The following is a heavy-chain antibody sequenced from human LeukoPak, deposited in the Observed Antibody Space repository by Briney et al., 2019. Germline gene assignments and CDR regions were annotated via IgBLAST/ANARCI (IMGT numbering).Heavy chain of an antibody. D-gene: IGHD1-26*01. Sequence: TGGSLRLSCAASGFTFSTYAMSWVRQAPGKGPEWVSAISGSGGSTYYADSVKGRFTISRDNSKNTLYLQMNSLRAEDTAVYYCAKGREWELNPWGQGTLVTVSS. CDR1: GFTFSTYA. J-gene: IGHJ4*02. V-gene: IGHV3-23*01. CDR2: ISGSGGST. CDR3: AKGREWELNP.